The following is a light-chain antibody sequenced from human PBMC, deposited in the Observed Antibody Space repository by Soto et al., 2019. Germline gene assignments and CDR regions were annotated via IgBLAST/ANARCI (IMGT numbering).Light chain of an antibody. V-gene: IGKV3-20*01. CDR3: QQYGSSPPIT. CDR2: GAS. CDR1: QSVSSSY. J-gene: IGKJ5*01. Sequence: EIVLTQSPCTLSLSPGERATLSYRASQSVSSSYLAWYQQKPGQAPRLLIYGASSRATGIPDRFSGSGSGTDFTLTISRLEPEDFAVYYCQQYGSSPPITFGQGTRLEIK.